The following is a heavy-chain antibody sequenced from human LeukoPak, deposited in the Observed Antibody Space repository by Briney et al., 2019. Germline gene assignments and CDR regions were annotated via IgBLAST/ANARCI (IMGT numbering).Heavy chain of an antibody. V-gene: IGHV4-59*08. J-gene: IGHJ6*02. CDR2: IYYSGST. D-gene: IGHD5-12*01. Sequence: PSETLSLTCTVPGGSISSYYWSWIRQPPGKGLGWIGYIYYSGSTNYNPSLKSRVTISVDTSKNQFSLKLSSVTAADTAVYYCARQIGLPTTYYYYYYGMDVWGQGTTVTVSS. CDR1: GGSISSYY. CDR3: ARQIGLPTTYYYYYYGMDV.